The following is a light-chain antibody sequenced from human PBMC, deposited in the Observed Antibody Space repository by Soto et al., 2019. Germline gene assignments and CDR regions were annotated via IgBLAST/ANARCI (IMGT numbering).Light chain of an antibody. J-gene: IGLJ2*01. Sequence: QSALTQPASVSGSPGQSITISCTGTSIDVGGSNYVSWYQRHPGKAPKLLIFEVTNRPSGVSNRFSGSKSGNTASLTISRLQAEDEADYYCSSYTGSSSLVVFGGGTKLTVL. CDR1: SIDVGGSNY. V-gene: IGLV2-14*01. CDR3: SSYTGSSSLVV. CDR2: EVT.